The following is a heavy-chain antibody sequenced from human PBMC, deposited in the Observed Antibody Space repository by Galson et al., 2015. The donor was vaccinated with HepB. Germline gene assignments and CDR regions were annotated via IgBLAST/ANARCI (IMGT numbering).Heavy chain of an antibody. CDR1: GYTFTNYG. D-gene: IGHD7-27*01. V-gene: IGHV1-18*01. CDR2: ISAYNGKT. CDR3: ARDSAFSGRTGAPDN. Sequence: SVKVSCKASGYTFTNYGIGWVRQAPGQGLEWMGWISAYNGKTKYAQKFQGRVMMTTDTPTTTGYMELRSLTSDDTAVYYCARDSAFSGRTGAPDNWGQGTLVTVSS. J-gene: IGHJ4*02.